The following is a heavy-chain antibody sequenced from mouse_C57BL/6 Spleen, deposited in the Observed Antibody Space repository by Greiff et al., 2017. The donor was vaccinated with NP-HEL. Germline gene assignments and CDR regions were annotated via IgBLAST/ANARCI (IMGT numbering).Heavy chain of an antibody. Sequence: EVHLVESGGGLVKPGGSLKLSCAASGFTFSSYAMSWVRQTPEKRLEWVATISDGGGYTYYPDNVKGRFTISRDNAKNNQYLQMSHLKSEDTAMYYCARDPYYYGSSWDYWGQGTTLTVSS. D-gene: IGHD1-1*01. V-gene: IGHV5-4*01. CDR3: ARDPYYYGSSWDY. J-gene: IGHJ2*01. CDR2: ISDGGGYT. CDR1: GFTFSSYA.